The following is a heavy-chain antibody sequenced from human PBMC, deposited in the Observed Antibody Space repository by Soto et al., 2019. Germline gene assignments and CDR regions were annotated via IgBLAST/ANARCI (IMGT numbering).Heavy chain of an antibody. D-gene: IGHD1-26*01. J-gene: IGHJ5*02. V-gene: IGHV4-61*01. CDR1: GDSVSSDRYF. CDR2: ISYTGDT. Sequence: SLTCSVSGDSVSSDRYFWTWIRQPPGKGLEWIAYISYTGDTNYNPSLKSRVTISVDTSRNQFSLTLTSVTAADTAVYFCARIVVGATVDLWGQGSLVTVSS. CDR3: ARIVVGATVDL.